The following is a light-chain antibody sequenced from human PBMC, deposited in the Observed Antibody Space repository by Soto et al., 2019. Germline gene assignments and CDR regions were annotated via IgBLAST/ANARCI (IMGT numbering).Light chain of an antibody. CDR2: GAS. Sequence: EIVMSPSLATLSVSPWERAALSCMASQSVSSNLAWYQQKPGQAPRLLIYGASTRATGIPARFSGSGSGTEFTLTISSLQSEDFAVYYCQQYNNLPPVTFGQGTMV. CDR1: QSVSSN. V-gene: IGKV3-15*01. CDR3: QQYNNLPPVT. J-gene: IGKJ1*01.